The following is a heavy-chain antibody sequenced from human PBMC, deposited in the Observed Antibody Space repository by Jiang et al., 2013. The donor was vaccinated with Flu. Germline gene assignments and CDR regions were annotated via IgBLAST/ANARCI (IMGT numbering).Heavy chain of an antibody. D-gene: IGHD3-10*01. CDR3: ARSRGSTRRFHSADAHTPEPPNNFYFMDM. CDR2: INPMAGVT. J-gene: IGHJ6*02. V-gene: IGHV1-69*02. CDR1: GDTFTNNI. Sequence: GAEVKKPGSSVRVSCRALGDTFTNNIITWVRQAPGQGLEWLGRINPMAGVTNYAQVLEDRLTITADMSTGSAYMALSTLRSEDTAIYYCARSRGSTRRFHSADAHTPEPPNNFYFMDMWGHGTTVTVSS.